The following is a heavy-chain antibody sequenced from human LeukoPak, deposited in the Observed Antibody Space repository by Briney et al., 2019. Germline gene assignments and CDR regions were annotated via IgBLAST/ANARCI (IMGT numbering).Heavy chain of an antibody. CDR2: IYTSGST. CDR1: GGSISSGSYY. D-gene: IGHD3-22*01. CDR3: ARSSDSSGYYFIYGGH. Sequence: SETLSLTCTVSGGSISSGSYYWSWIRQPAGKGLEWIGPIYTSGSTNYNPSLKSRVTISVDTSKNQFSLKLSSVTAADTAVYYCARSSDSSGYYFIYGGHWGQGTLVTVSS. V-gene: IGHV4-61*02. J-gene: IGHJ4*02.